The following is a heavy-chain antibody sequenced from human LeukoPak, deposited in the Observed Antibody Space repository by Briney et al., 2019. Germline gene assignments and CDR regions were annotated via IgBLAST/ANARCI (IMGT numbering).Heavy chain of an antibody. D-gene: IGHD4-23*01. CDR3: ARGVVTGLWAFDI. J-gene: IGHJ3*02. CDR1: GGSIGTYY. Sequence: SETLSLTCTVSGGSIGTYYWSWIRQPPGKGLEWIGYIYYSGSTNYNPSLKSRVTISVDTSKNQFSLKLSSVTAADTAVYYCARGVVTGLWAFDIWGQGTMVTVSS. CDR2: IYYSGST. V-gene: IGHV4-59*01.